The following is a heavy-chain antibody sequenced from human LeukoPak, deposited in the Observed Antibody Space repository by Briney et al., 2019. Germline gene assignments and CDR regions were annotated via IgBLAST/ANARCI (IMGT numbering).Heavy chain of an antibody. D-gene: IGHD5-18*01. J-gene: IGHJ5*02. CDR1: GGSFSGYY. V-gene: IGHV4-34*01. CDR2: INHSGST. Sequence: PSETLSLTCAVYGGSFSGYYWSWIRQPPGKGLEWIGEINHSGSTNYNPSLKCRVTISVDTSKNQFSLKLSSVTAADTAVYYCASRRGYSYGYSFGSWGQGTLVTVSS. CDR3: ASRRGYSYGYSFGS.